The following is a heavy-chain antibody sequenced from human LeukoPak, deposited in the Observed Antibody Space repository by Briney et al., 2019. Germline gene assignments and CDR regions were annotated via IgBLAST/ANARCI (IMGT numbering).Heavy chain of an antibody. Sequence: GASVTVSCKASGGTFSSYAISWVRQAPGQGLEWMGGIIPIFGTANYAQKFQGRVTITADESTTTAYMELSSLRSEDTAVYYCARRPTIAVEYFDYWGQGTLVTVSS. CDR2: IIPIFGTA. J-gene: IGHJ4*02. CDR3: ARRPTIAVEYFDY. CDR1: GGTFSSYA. V-gene: IGHV1-69*13. D-gene: IGHD6-19*01.